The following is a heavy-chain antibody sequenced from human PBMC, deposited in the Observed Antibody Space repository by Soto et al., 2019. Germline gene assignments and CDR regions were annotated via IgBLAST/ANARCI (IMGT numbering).Heavy chain of an antibody. CDR3: ARRARPDFYYMYV. Sequence: EVQLAESGGGLAQPGGSLRLSCAASGFTLSGYAMDWVRQAPGKGLEYVSGISSNGVGTYYANSVQGRFTISRDNSKNTVYLQMGSLRPEDMAVYYCARRARPDFYYMYVWCKGTTVTVSS. CDR2: ISSNGVGT. D-gene: IGHD6-6*01. J-gene: IGHJ6*03. CDR1: GFTLSGYA. V-gene: IGHV3-64*01.